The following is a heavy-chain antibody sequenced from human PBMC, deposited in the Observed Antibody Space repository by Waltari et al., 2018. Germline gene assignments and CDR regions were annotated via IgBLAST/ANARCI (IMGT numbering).Heavy chain of an antibody. D-gene: IGHD3-3*01. Sequence: EVQLLESGGGLVQPGVSLRLSCAASGFTFSSHAMSWVRQVPGKGWGGVSGISITGRESGTYYAASVKGRFTISRDKSRNTLYLQMNSLRADDTALYYCATWRVPYYFDYWGQGTLVTVSS. CDR3: ATWRVPYYFDY. J-gene: IGHJ4*02. CDR1: GFTFSSHA. CDR2: ISITGRESGT. V-gene: IGHV3-23*01.